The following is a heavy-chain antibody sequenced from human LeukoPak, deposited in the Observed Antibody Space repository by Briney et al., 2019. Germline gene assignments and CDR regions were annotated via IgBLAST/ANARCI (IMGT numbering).Heavy chain of an antibody. J-gene: IGHJ6*03. D-gene: IGHD3-3*01. Sequence: ASVKVSCKASGYTFTSYDLNWVRQATGQGLEWMGWMNPNSGNTGYAQKFQGRVTMTRNTSISTAYMELSSLRSEDTAVYYCARGLKTAYYDFWSGRAKYYYYMDVWGKGTTVTVSS. CDR2: MNPNSGNT. CDR3: ARGLKTAYYDFWSGRAKYYYYMDV. V-gene: IGHV1-8*01. CDR1: GYTFTSYD.